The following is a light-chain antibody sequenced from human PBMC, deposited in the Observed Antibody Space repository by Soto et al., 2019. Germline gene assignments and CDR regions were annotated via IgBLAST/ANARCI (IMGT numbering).Light chain of an antibody. Sequence: EIVLTQSPGTLSLSPGERATLSCRASQRVPSNFLAWYQQRPGQAPRLLIYGASIRATGIADRFSGSGSGTDFTLTISRLEPEDFVLYYCQQYGSSYTFGQGTKREIK. CDR3: QQYGSSYT. CDR2: GAS. J-gene: IGKJ2*01. V-gene: IGKV3-20*01. CDR1: QRVPSNF.